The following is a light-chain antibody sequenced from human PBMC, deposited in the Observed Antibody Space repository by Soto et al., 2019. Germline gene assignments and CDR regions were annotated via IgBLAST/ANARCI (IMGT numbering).Light chain of an antibody. CDR3: QQYGSSPWT. CDR2: GAS. CDR1: QSVSSSY. V-gene: IGKV3-20*01. Sequence: EFVLTQARGTLSLSPGERATLSCRASQSVSSSYLAWYQQKPGQAPRLLIYGASSRATGIPDRFSGSGSGADFTLTISRLEPEDFAVYYCQQYGSSPWTFGQGTKVE. J-gene: IGKJ1*01.